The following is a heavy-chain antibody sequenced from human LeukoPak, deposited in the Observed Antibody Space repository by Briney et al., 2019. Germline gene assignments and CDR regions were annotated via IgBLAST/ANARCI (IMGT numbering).Heavy chain of an antibody. J-gene: IGHJ5*02. V-gene: IGHV3-23*01. CDR3: AKPTYYYGSGSYRKKSNWFDP. CDR1: GFTFSNYW. Sequence: GGSLRLSCAASGFTFSNYWMSWVRQAPGKGLEWVSAISGSGGSTYYADSVKGRFTISRDNSKNTLYLQMNSLRAEDTAVYYCAKPTYYYGSGSYRKKSNWFDPWGQGTLVTVSS. D-gene: IGHD3-10*01. CDR2: ISGSGGST.